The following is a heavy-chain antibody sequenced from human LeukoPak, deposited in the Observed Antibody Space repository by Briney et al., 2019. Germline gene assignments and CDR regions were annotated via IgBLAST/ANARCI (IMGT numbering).Heavy chain of an antibody. Sequence: GGSLRLSCAASGLTVSSNYMSWVRQTPGKGLEWVSVIYSDGRAYYPDSVRGRFTISRDNSKNTLYLQMNSLSVEDTAVYYCAKGDYDDYNFWGQGTLVTVSS. D-gene: IGHD4-17*01. CDR2: IYSDGRA. CDR1: GLTVSSNY. J-gene: IGHJ4*02. CDR3: AKGDYDDYNF. V-gene: IGHV3-53*01.